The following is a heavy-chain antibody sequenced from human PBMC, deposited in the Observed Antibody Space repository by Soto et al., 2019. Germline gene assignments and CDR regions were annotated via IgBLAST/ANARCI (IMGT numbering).Heavy chain of an antibody. CDR3: ARVERGTATTVVDAFDI. CDR2: MSHSGGT. V-gene: IGHV4-59*12. Sequence: SETLSLTCTVSGGSISSYYWSWIRQPPGKGLEWIGDMSHSGGTHFNPSLKSRVTISVDTSKNQFSLKMSFVTAADTALYYCARVERGTATTVVDAFDIWGPGTMVTVS. CDR1: GGSISSYY. D-gene: IGHD1-1*01. J-gene: IGHJ3*02.